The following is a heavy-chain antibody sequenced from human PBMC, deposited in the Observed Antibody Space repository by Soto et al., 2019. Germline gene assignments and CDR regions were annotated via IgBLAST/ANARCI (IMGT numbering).Heavy chain of an antibody. CDR3: AKEVEGGWYCLDY. V-gene: IGHV3-23*01. D-gene: IGHD2-15*01. Sequence: EVQLLESGGGLVQPGGSLTLSCAASGFTFSTYAMTWVRQAPGKGLEWVSTISDSDGSTYYADSVKGRFTISRDNSKNTVYLQMNSLRAEDTAVYYCAKEVEGGWYCLDYWGQGTLVTVSS. CDR1: GFTFSTYA. CDR2: ISDSDGST. J-gene: IGHJ4*02.